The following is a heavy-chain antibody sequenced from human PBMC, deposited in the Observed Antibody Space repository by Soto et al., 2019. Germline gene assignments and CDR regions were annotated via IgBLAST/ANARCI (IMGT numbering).Heavy chain of an antibody. CDR3: ARGPDYYDSSGVFDY. CDR2: ISYDGSNK. J-gene: IGHJ4*02. CDR1: GFTFSSYA. D-gene: IGHD3-22*01. Sequence: PVGSLRLSCAASGFTFSSYAMHWVRQAPGKGLEWVAVISYDGSNKYYADSVKGRFTISRDNSKNTLYPQMNSLRAEDTAVYYCARGPDYYDSSGVFDYWGQGTLVTVSS. V-gene: IGHV3-30-3*01.